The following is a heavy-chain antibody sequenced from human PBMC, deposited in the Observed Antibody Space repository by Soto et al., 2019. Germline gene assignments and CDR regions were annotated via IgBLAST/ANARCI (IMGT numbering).Heavy chain of an antibody. CDR2: ISGSGGST. CDR1: GFTFSTYA. CDR3: AGDPSYGMDV. Sequence: EVQLLESGGGSVQPGGSLRLSCAASGFTFSTYAMSWVRQAPGKGLEWVSAISGSGGSTYYADSVKGRFTISRDNSKNTLYLQMNSLRAEDTAVYYCAGDPSYGMDVWGQGTTVTVSS. J-gene: IGHJ6*02. V-gene: IGHV3-23*01. D-gene: IGHD3-10*01.